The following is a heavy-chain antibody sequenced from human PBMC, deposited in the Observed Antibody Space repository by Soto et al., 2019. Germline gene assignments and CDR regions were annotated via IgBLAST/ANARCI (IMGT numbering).Heavy chain of an antibody. CDR2: INPNSGGT. CDR3: ARDYGAGYYGMDV. V-gene: IGHV1-2*02. J-gene: IGHJ6*02. CDR1: GYSLTGYY. Sequence: XSVKVACKASGYSLTGYYMRWVRQAPGQGLEWMGWINPNSGGTNYAQKFQGRVTMTRDTSISTAYMELSRLRSDDTAVYYCARDYGAGYYGMDVWGQGTTVTVSS. D-gene: IGHD3-10*01.